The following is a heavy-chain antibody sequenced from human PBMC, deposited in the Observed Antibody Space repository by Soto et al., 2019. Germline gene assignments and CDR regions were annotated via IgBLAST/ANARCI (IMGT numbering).Heavy chain of an antibody. V-gene: IGHV3-64*01. CDR3: ARESGATVTFDY. CDR1: GFTFSSYA. D-gene: IGHD4-17*01. J-gene: IGHJ4*02. CDR2: ISSNGGST. Sequence: GGSLRLSCAASGFTFSSYATHWVRQAPGKGLEYVSAISSNGGSTYYANSVKGRFTISRDNSKNTLYLQMGSLRAEDMAVYYCARESGATVTFDYWGQGTLVTVSS.